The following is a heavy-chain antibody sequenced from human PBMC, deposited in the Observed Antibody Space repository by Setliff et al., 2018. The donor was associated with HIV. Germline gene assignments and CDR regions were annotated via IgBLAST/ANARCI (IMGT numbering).Heavy chain of an antibody. J-gene: IGHJ6*02. CDR1: GGSFSDYY. D-gene: IGHD2-2*01. CDR3: ARVLRDTSCYGP. CDR2: IKHSGNT. Sequence: PSETLSLTCAVYGGSFSDYYWSWIRQPPGKGLEWIAEIKHSGNTNYNPSLKSRVTILVDTSKNQVSLKLTSVTAADTAVYYCARVLRDTSCYGPWGQGTTVTVSS. V-gene: IGHV4-34*01.